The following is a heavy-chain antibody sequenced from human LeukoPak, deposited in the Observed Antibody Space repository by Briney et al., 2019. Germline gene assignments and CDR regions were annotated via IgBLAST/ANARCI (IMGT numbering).Heavy chain of an antibody. D-gene: IGHD2-15*01. CDR1: GYSFTSYW. CDR2: IYPGDADT. Sequence: GESLKMSCKGSGYSFTSYWISWVRQMPRKGLEWMGIIYPGDADTRYSPSFQGQVTISADKSLSTAYLQWSSLKASDTAMYYCARIYCSGGSCYSNYYYYMDVWGKGTTVTISS. CDR3: ARIYCSGGSCYSNYYYYMDV. V-gene: IGHV5-51*01. J-gene: IGHJ6*03.